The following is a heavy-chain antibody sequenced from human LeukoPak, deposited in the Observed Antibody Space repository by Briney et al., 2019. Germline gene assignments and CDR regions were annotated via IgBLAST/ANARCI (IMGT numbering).Heavy chain of an antibody. J-gene: IGHJ3*02. CDR1: GYTFISYG. D-gene: IGHD3-3*01. CDR2: ISAYNGNT. Sequence: GASVKVSCKASGYTFISYGISWVRQAPGQGLECMGWISAYNGNTNYAQKLQGRVTMTTDTSTSTAYMELRSLRSDDTAVYYCARDLFRYDFWSGYYFPKHDAFDIWGQGTMVTVSS. V-gene: IGHV1-18*01. CDR3: ARDLFRYDFWSGYYFPKHDAFDI.